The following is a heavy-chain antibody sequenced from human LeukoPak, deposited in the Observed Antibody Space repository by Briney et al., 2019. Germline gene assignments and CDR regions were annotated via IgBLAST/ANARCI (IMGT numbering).Heavy chain of an antibody. CDR3: ARERPATIGDY. Sequence: GGSLRLSCAASGFIFSDYYMSWIRQAPGKGLEWVSYISSGRSTIYYADSVKGRFTISRDNAKNSLYLQMNSLRVEDTAVYYCARERPATIGDYWGQGTLVTVSS. CDR2: ISSGRSTI. CDR1: GFIFSDYY. J-gene: IGHJ4*02. V-gene: IGHV3-11*04. D-gene: IGHD5-12*01.